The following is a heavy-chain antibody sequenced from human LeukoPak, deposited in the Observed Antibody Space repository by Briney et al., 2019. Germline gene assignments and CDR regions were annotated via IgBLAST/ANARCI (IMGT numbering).Heavy chain of an antibody. CDR3: ARQDIVVVPASRDWFDP. J-gene: IGHJ5*02. CDR1: GGSISSSSYY. D-gene: IGHD2-2*01. V-gene: IGHV4-39*01. Sequence: PSETLSLTCTVSGGSISSSSYYWGWIRQPPGKGLEWIGSIYYSGSTYYNPSLKSRVTISVDTSKNQFSLKLSSVTAADTAVYYCARQDIVVVPASRDWFDPWGQGTLVTVSS. CDR2: IYYSGST.